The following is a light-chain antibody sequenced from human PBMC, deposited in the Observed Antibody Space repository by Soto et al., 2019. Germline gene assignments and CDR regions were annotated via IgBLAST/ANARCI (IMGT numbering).Light chain of an antibody. CDR2: DAS. CDR3: QQRSNWPRIT. CDR1: QSVSSY. V-gene: IGKV3-11*01. Sequence: EIVLTHSPATLSLSPWERATLSFRASQSVSSYLAWYQQKPGQAPRLLIYDASNRATGIPARFSGSGSGTDFTLTISSLEPEDFAVYYCQQRSNWPRITFGQGTRLE. J-gene: IGKJ5*01.